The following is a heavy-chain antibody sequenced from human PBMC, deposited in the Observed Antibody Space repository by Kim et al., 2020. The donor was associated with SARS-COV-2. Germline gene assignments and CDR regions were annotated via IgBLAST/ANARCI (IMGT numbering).Heavy chain of an antibody. CDR1: GGTFSSYA. Sequence: SVKVSCKASGGTFSSYAISWVRQAPGQGLEWMGGIIPIFGTTNYAQKFQGRVTITADESTSPAYMELSSLGSEDTAVYYCAGFESLWFGLDVWGQGTTVTVSS. J-gene: IGHJ6*02. V-gene: IGHV1-69*13. CDR3: AGFESLWFGLDV. D-gene: IGHD3-10*01. CDR2: IIPIFGTT.